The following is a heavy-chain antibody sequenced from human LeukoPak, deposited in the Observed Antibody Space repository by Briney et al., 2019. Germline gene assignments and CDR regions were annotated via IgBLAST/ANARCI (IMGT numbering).Heavy chain of an antibody. J-gene: IGHJ4*02. CDR1: GFTFSSYG. Sequence: PGGSLRLSCAASGFTFSSYGMHWVRQAPGKGLEWVAFIRYDGSNKYYADSVKGRSTISRDNSKNTLYLQMNSLRAEDTAVYYCAKDRAPYCSSTSCYFPYDYWGQGTLVTVSS. CDR3: AKDRAPYCSSTSCYFPYDY. CDR2: IRYDGSNK. V-gene: IGHV3-30*02. D-gene: IGHD2-2*01.